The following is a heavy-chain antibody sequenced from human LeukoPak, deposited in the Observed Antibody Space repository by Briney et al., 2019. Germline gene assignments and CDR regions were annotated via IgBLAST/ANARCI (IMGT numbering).Heavy chain of an antibody. CDR3: ARNYDSSKDGNDY. V-gene: IGHV1-18*01. D-gene: IGHD3-22*01. CDR1: GYRFTSDS. J-gene: IGHJ4*02. CDR2: ISSYNGKT. Sequence: EASVKVSCKASGYRFTSDSISWVRQAPGQGLEWVGWISSYNGKTNYGKNVQGRVTMTTDTSTSTAYMELRSLRSDDTAIYYCARNYDSSKDGNDYWGQGTLVTVSS.